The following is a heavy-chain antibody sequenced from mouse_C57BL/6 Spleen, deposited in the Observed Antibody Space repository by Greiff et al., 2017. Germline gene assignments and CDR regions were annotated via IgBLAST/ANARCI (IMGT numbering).Heavy chain of an antibody. Sequence: EVQLVESGGDLVKPGGSLKLSCAASGFTFSSYGLSWVRQTPDKRLEWVATISSGGSYTYYPDSVKGRFTISRDNAKNTLYLQMSSLKSEDTAMYYCARQFYDYDVMDYWGQGTSVTVSS. CDR1: GFTFSSYG. D-gene: IGHD2-4*01. CDR2: ISSGGSYT. V-gene: IGHV5-6*01. J-gene: IGHJ4*01. CDR3: ARQFYDYDVMDY.